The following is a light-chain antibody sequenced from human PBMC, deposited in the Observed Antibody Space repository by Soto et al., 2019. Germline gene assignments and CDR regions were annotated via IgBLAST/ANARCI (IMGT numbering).Light chain of an antibody. CDR1: QYINTR. Sequence: EIVLTQSPATLSSFPGDRVTLSSRASQYINTRLAWYQHRPGQAPRLLIYQTSIRAAGIPARFSASGSGTDFTLTISDVRPEDFALYYCHQRQSWPRTFGQGTKVDIK. J-gene: IGKJ1*01. V-gene: IGKV3-11*01. CDR3: HQRQSWPRT. CDR2: QTS.